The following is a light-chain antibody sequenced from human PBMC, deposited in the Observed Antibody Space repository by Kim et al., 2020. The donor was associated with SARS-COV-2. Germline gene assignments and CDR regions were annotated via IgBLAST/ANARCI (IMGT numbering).Light chain of an antibody. CDR1: SSDVGGYTY. CDR2: GVS. CDR3: SSYTSSHVV. V-gene: IGLV2-14*03. J-gene: IGLJ2*01. Sequence: PGQSITSSCTGTSSDVGGYTYVSWYQQPPGKAPKLMIYGVSNRPSGVSNRFSGSKSGNTASLTISGLQAEDEADYYCSSYTSSHVVFGGGTQLTVL.